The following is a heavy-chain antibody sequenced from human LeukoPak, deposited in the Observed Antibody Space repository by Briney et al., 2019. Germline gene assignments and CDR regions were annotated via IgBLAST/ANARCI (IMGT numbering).Heavy chain of an antibody. CDR3: ARGRPQYVNTWNDH. CDR1: GFTFSSYW. CDR2: INGGGSIT. D-gene: IGHD4-11*01. V-gene: IGHV3-74*01. J-gene: IGHJ5*02. Sequence: PGGSLRLSCAASGFTFSSYWMHWVRQAPGKGLLWVSRINGGGSITSYADSVKGRFTISRDNAKNTLYLQLNSLRAEDTAMYFCARGRPQYVNTWNDHWGQGTLVTVSS.